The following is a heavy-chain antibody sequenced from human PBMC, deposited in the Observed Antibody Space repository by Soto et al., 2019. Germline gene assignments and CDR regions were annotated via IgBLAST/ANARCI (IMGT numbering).Heavy chain of an antibody. CDR1: SLIFSDYY. CDR2: ISGTGDTE. Sequence: RXESLSVSCAASSLIFSDYYLSWIRQAPGKALECVAYISGTGDTEYYADSVTGRFTISRDNPKNSLYLQMNSLRPEDAAVYYCAIGGGQIYYKGLDVWGQGITLTVSS. D-gene: IGHD3-10*01. J-gene: IGHJ6*02. V-gene: IGHV3-11*01. CDR3: AIGGGQIYYKGLDV.